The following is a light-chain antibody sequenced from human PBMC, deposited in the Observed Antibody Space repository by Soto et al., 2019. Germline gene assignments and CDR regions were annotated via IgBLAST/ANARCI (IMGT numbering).Light chain of an antibody. CDR1: QTISSY. V-gene: IGKV1-39*01. J-gene: IGKJ2*01. CDR3: QQSHSIPYT. Sequence: DIQMTQSPSSLSASIGDRVTITCRASQTISSYLNWYQQKPGKAPKILLYGTYRLQSGVPSRFSGSGSGTDFTLTISSLQPEDFASYYCQQSHSIPYTFGQGTKVDIK. CDR2: GTY.